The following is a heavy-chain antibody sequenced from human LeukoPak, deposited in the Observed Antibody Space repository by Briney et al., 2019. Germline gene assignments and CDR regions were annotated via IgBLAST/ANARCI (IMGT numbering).Heavy chain of an antibody. D-gene: IGHD6-13*01. V-gene: IGHV3-33*08. CDR3: ARDRWSSSWHEGDY. CDR1: GFTFSSYA. CDR2: IWYDGSNK. J-gene: IGHJ4*02. Sequence: HSGRSLRLSCAASGFTFSSYAMHWVRQAPGKGLEWVAVIWYDGSNKYYADSVKGRFTISRDNSKNTLYLQMNSLRAEDTAVYYCARDRWSSSWHEGDYWGQGTLVTVSS.